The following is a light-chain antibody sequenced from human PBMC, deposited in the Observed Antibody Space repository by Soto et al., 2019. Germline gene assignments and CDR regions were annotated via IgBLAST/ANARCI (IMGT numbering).Light chain of an antibody. CDR3: QQYGDWPLT. CDR2: ATS. J-gene: IGKJ4*01. Sequence: EIVVTQSPATLSVSPGERATLSCRASQSVGNNSAWYQQKPGQAPRLLIFATSTRATGVPARFSGSGSGTEFTLTISSLQSEDFAVYYCQQYGDWPLTFGGGAKVEIE. V-gene: IGKV3-15*01. CDR1: QSVGNN.